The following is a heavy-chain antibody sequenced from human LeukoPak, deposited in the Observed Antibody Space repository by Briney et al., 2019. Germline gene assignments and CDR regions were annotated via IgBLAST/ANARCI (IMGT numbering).Heavy chain of an antibody. Sequence: SEPLSLICAVYGGSLSGYYWSWLRHPPGEGLEWIGEINHSGSNNYTPSLKGRVTISVDTSKNPFSLKLSSVTAADTAVYYCARGRSTYYDILTGCLFDYWGQGTLVTVSS. CDR1: GGSLSGYY. CDR3: ARGRSTYYDILTGCLFDY. V-gene: IGHV4-34*01. J-gene: IGHJ4*02. D-gene: IGHD3-9*01. CDR2: INHSGSN.